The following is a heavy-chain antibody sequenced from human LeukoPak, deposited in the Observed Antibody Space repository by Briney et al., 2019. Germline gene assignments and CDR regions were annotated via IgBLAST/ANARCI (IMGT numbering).Heavy chain of an antibody. CDR2: NYHSGST. D-gene: IGHD2-15*01. J-gene: IGHJ3*02. Sequence: PSETLSLTCAVSGYSISSGYYWGWIRQPPGKGLEWIGSNYHSGSTYYNPSLKSRVTISVDTSKNQFSLKLSSVTAADTAVYYCASYCSGGSCYNYHAFDIWGQGTMVTVSS. V-gene: IGHV4-38-2*01. CDR1: GYSISSGYY. CDR3: ASYCSGGSCYNYHAFDI.